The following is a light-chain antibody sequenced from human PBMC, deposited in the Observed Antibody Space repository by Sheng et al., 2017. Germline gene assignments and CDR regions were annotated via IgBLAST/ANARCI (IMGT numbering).Light chain of an antibody. Sequence: QSALTQPASVSGSPGQSITISCTGTSSDVGGYNSVSWYQQYPGKAPQLMIYDVTNRPSGVSNRFSGFKSGNTASLTISGLQAEDEADYYCSSYTSSSTLVFGGGTKLTVL. V-gene: IGLV2-14*01. CDR1: SSDVGGYNS. CDR3: SSYTSSSTLV. CDR2: DVT. J-gene: IGLJ2*01.